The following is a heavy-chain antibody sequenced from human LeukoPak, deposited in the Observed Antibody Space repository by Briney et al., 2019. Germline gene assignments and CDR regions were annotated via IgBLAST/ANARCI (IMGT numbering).Heavy chain of an antibody. V-gene: IGHV1-2*02. CDR1: GYTFTGYY. CDR3: ARDGWYISYMDV. D-gene: IGHD6-19*01. J-gene: IGHJ6*03. Sequence: ASVKVSCKASGYTFTGYYMHWVRQASGQGLEWMGWMNPSSGVTNYAQKFQGRVTMTRDTSISTAYMELSRLRSDDTAVYYCARDGWYISYMDVWGKGTTVTVSS. CDR2: MNPSSGVT.